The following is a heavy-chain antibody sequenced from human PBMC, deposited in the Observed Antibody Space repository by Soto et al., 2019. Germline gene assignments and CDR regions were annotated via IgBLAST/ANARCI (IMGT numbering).Heavy chain of an antibody. CDR3: ASKGGSGSNYPFDF. V-gene: IGHV4-31*03. J-gene: IGHJ4*02. D-gene: IGHD3-10*01. Sequence: PSETLSLTCTVSGGSINYGPYYWSWIRQLPGKGLEWIGNIYYSGSTFYSPSLKSRVTMSIDTSENQFSLKLSSVTAADTAVYYCASKGGSGSNYPFDFWGQGALVTVSS. CDR1: GGSINYGPYY. CDR2: IYYSGST.